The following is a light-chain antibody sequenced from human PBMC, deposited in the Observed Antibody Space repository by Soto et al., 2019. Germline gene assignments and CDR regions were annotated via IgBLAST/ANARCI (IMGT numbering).Light chain of an antibody. CDR3: QQYDNLPLT. V-gene: IGKV1-33*01. CDR2: DAS. J-gene: IGKJ3*01. CDR1: QDISNY. Sequence: DTQMTQSPSSLSASVGERVTITCQASQDISNYLNWYQQKPGKAPKLLIYDASNLETGVPSRFSGSGSGTDFTFTISSLQPEDIATYYCQQYDNLPLTFGPGTKVDIK.